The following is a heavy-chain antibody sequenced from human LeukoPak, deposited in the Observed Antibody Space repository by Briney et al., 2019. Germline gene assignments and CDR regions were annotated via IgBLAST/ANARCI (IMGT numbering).Heavy chain of an antibody. V-gene: IGHV4-59*01. CDR3: ARWFCSGGSCRGAVDY. CDR2: IYYTGRT. J-gene: IGHJ4*02. D-gene: IGHD2-15*01. CDR1: AGSISGYY. Sequence: SETLSLTCTVSAGSISGYYWTWIRQPPGKGLEWIGYIYYTGRTNYNPSLKSRVAISLDTSKNQFSLMLNSVTAADTAVYYCARWFCSGGSCRGAVDYWGQGTLVTVSS.